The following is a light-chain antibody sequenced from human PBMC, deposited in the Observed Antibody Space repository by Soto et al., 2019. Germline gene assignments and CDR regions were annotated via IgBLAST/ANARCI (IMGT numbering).Light chain of an antibody. CDR2: WAS. CDR3: QQYHSTPKT. V-gene: IGKV4-1*01. Sequence: DIVMTQSPDSLAESLGERATINCKSSQSVLYSSNNKNYLAWYQQKPGQPPKLLIYWASTREFGVPDRFSGSGSGTDFTLTISILQAEDVAFYYCQQYHSTPKTFGQGTKVEIK. J-gene: IGKJ1*01. CDR1: QSVLYSSNNKNY.